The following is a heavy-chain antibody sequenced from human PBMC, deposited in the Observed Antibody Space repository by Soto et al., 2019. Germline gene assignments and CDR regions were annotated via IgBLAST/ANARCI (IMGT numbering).Heavy chain of an antibody. V-gene: IGHV4-34*01. Sequence: PSESLSLTCAVYGGSFSGYYWSWIRQPPGKGLEWIGEINHSGSTNYNPSLKSRVTISVDTSKNQFSLKLSSVTAADTAVYYCARIYSGYETYYYGMDVWGQGTTVTVSS. CDR1: GGSFSGYY. D-gene: IGHD5-12*01. CDR2: INHSGST. J-gene: IGHJ6*02. CDR3: ARIYSGYETYYYGMDV.